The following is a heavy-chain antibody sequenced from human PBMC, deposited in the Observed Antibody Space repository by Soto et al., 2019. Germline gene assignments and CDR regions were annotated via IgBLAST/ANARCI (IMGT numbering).Heavy chain of an antibody. J-gene: IGHJ4*02. V-gene: IGHV5-10-1*01. CDR3: ARHSGHDQPLLLFDF. Sequence: RGESLKISCQASGYSFSDSWISWVRQMPGKGLEWMGRIDPTDSYTTYSPSFQGHVSISVDKSITTAYLQWSSLKASDTATYYCARHSGHDQPLLLFDFWGQGTPVTVSS. D-gene: IGHD5-12*01. CDR2: IDPTDSYT. CDR1: GYSFSDSW.